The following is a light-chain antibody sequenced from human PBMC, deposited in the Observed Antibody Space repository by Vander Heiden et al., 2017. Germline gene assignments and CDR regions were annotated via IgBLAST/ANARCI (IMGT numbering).Light chain of an antibody. V-gene: IGLV3-10*01. Sequence: SYELTQPPSVSVSPGQTARITCSGDALPRKYAYWYQQKSGQAPVLVIYDDTKRPAGIPERFSGSSSGTMATLTISGAQVEDEAADYCYSTDSSTNHNWVFGGGTKLTVL. J-gene: IGLJ2*01. CDR2: DDT. CDR1: ALPRKY. CDR3: YSTDSSTNHNWV.